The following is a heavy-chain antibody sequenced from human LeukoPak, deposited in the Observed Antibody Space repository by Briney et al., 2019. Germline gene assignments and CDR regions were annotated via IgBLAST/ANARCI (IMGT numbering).Heavy chain of an antibody. J-gene: IGHJ6*03. CDR1: GYRFSRYG. D-gene: IGHD3-3*01. Sequence: ASVKVACKASGYRFSRYGISWVRQAPGQGPEWVGWVSVFNGDTKYAQKFKGRVTVTTEISTDTADMELSSLRSDDTGVYYCARGHGYYYYMDVWGQGTTVTVSS. V-gene: IGHV1-18*01. CDR2: VSVFNGDT. CDR3: ARGHGYYYYMDV.